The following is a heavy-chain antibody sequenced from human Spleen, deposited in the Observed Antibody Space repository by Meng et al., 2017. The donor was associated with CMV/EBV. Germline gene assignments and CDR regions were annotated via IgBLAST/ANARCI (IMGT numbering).Heavy chain of an antibody. CDR2: ISYDGTNK. J-gene: IGHJ4*02. V-gene: IGHV3-30*18. CDR3: AKFDPIDY. Sequence: LSLSCAASGFNFSSFVMHWVRQAPGKGLEWVALISYDGTNKYYADSVKGRFTISRDNSKNTLYLQMNSLRDEDTAVYYCAKFDPIDYWGQGTLVTVSS. CDR1: GFNFSSFV.